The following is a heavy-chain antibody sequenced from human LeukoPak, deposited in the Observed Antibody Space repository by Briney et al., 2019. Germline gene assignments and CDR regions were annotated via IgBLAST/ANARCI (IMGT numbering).Heavy chain of an antibody. CDR2: ISDTGGST. CDR1: GFTFSSYS. Sequence: GGSLRLTCAASGFTFSSYSMNWVRQAPGKGLEWVSAISDTGGSTYYAESVKGRFTISRDNSKNTLYLQMNSLRAEDTAVYFCARRTDYGDPQVKLDSWGQGTLVTVSS. CDR3: ARRTDYGDPQVKLDS. J-gene: IGHJ4*02. D-gene: IGHD4-17*01. V-gene: IGHV3-23*01.